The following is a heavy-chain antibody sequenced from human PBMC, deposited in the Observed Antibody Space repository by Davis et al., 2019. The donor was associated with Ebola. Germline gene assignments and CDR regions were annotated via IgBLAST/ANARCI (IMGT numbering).Heavy chain of an antibody. CDR3: ARGDKVDP. CDR1: GFTFSSYV. Sequence: GGSLRLSCAASGFTFSSYVMHWVRQAPGKGLEWVAVISYDGSNKYYADSVKGRFTISRDNSKNTLYLQMNSLRAEDTAVYYCARGDKVDPWGQGTLVTVSS. CDR2: ISYDGSNK. V-gene: IGHV3-30*03. J-gene: IGHJ5*02. D-gene: IGHD2-21*01.